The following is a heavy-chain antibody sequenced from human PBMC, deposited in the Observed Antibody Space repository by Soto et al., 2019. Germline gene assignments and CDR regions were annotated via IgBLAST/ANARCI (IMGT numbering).Heavy chain of an antibody. J-gene: IGHJ6*02. CDR1: GYTFTSYD. D-gene: IGHD3-3*01. V-gene: IGHV1-69*13. CDR2: IIPIFGTA. Sequence: GASVKVSCKASGYTFTSYDINWVRQATGQGLEWMGGIIPIFGTANYAQKFQGRVTITADESTSTAYMELSSLRSEDTAVYYCATPNYDFWSGYPPGGVDVWGQGTTVTVSS. CDR3: ATPNYDFWSGYPPGGVDV.